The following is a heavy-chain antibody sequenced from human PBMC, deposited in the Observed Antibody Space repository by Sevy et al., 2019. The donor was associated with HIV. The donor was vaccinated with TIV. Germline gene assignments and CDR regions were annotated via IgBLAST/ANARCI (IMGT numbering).Heavy chain of an antibody. CDR1: GFTVSDNY. CDR2: IYSGGST. Sequence: GGSLRLSCAASGFTVSDNYTSWVRQAPGKGLEWVSLIYSGGSTYYADSVKGRFTISRDNSKNTLYLKMDSLRAEDTAVYYCAGRVTSDSFDIWGQGTMVTVSS. J-gene: IGHJ3*02. CDR3: AGRVTSDSFDI. V-gene: IGHV3-66*02. D-gene: IGHD5-18*01.